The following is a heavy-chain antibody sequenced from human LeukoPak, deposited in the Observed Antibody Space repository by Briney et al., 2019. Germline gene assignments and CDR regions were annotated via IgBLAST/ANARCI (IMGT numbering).Heavy chain of an antibody. Sequence: SETLSLTCAVSGGSISSSNWWSWVRQPPGKGLEWIGEIYHSGSTNYNPSLKSRVTISVDKSKNQFSLKLSSVTAADTAVYYCARLKGPPKGSGSYYNRGYYFDYWGQGTLVTVSS. J-gene: IGHJ4*02. D-gene: IGHD3-10*01. CDR3: ARLKGPPKGSGSYYNRGYYFDY. CDR2: IYHSGST. V-gene: IGHV4-4*02. CDR1: GGSISSSNW.